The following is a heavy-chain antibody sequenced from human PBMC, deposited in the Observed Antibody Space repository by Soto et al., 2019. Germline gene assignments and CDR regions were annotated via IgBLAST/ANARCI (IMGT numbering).Heavy chain of an antibody. J-gene: IGHJ4*02. CDR2: IYYSGST. Sequence: KASETLSLTCTVSGGSISSGGYYWSWIRQHPGKGLEWIGYIYYSGSTYYNPSLKSRVTISVDTSKNQFSLKLSSVTAADTAVYYCARYRVPDILTGYSNYYFDYWGQGTQVTVSS. CDR1: GGSISSGGYY. CDR3: ARYRVPDILTGYSNYYFDY. D-gene: IGHD3-9*01. V-gene: IGHV4-31*03.